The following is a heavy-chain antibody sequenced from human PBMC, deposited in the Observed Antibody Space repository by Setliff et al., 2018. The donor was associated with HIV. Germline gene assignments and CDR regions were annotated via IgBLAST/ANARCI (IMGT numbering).Heavy chain of an antibody. CDR1: GGTFSSYA. CDR3: ARSYYYDSSGYYY. Sequence: WASVKVSCKASGGTFSSYAISWVRQAPGQGLEWMGGIIPIFGTANYAQKFQGRVTITTDESTSTAYMELSSLRSEDTAVYYCARSYYYDSSGYYYWGQGTLVTVSS. V-gene: IGHV1-69*05. CDR2: IIPIFGTA. D-gene: IGHD3-22*01. J-gene: IGHJ4*02.